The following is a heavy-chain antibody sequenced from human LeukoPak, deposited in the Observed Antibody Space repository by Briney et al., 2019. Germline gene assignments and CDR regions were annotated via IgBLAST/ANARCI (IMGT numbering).Heavy chain of an antibody. Sequence: SETLSLTCAVYGGSFSSYYWGWIRQPPGKGLEGFGSIYYSGSTYYNPSLKSLVTISVDTSKNQFSLKLSSVTAADTDVYYCARPERPGYSTSWFYWYFDLWGRGTPVTVSS. J-gene: IGHJ2*01. CDR3: ARPERPGYSTSWFYWYFDL. D-gene: IGHD6-13*01. V-gene: IGHV4-39*01. CDR2: IYYSGST. CDR1: GGSFSSYY.